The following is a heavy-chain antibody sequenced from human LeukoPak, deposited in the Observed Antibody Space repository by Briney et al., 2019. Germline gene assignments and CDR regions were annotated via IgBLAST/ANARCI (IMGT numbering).Heavy chain of an antibody. D-gene: IGHD1-1*01. CDR2: INTDGSIT. Sequence: GGSLRLSCAASGSTFSNYWMHWVRQAPGKGLVWVSRINTDGSITNYADSVKGRFTISRDNSKNTLYLQMNSLRAEDTAVYYCATTLLRASTYMDVWGKGTTVTVSS. CDR1: GSTFSNYW. V-gene: IGHV3-74*01. CDR3: ATTLLRASTYMDV. J-gene: IGHJ6*03.